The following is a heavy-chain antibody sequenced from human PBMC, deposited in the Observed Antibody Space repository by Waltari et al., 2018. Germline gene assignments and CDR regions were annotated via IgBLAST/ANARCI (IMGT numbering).Heavy chain of an antibody. CDR3: ARRGNLGYTYGHWYFDL. D-gene: IGHD5-18*01. V-gene: IGHV4-34*01. Sequence: QAQLQQWGAGLLKPSETLSLTCAVYGGSFSDYSWSWIRQPPGKGLQYVGEIYPSGSTKYTPSLQSRLTISVDKSKNQFSLRLTSVTAADTAVYYCARRGNLGYTYGHWYFDLWGRGTLVTVSS. CDR1: GGSFSDYS. CDR2: IYPSGST. J-gene: IGHJ2*01.